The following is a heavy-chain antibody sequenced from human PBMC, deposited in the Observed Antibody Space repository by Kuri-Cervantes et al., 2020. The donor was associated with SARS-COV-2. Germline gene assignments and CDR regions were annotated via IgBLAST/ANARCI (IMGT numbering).Heavy chain of an antibody. CDR3: AREDWNDAGVFDY. J-gene: IGHJ4*02. D-gene: IGHD1-1*01. CDR1: GGSISSGGYY. V-gene: IGHV4-30-2*01. Sequence: LRLSCTVSGGSISSGGYYWSWIRQPPGKGLEWIGYIYHSGSTYYNPSLKSRVTISVDRSKNQFSLKLSSVTAADTAVYYCAREDWNDAGVFDYWGQGTLVTVSS. CDR2: IYHSGST.